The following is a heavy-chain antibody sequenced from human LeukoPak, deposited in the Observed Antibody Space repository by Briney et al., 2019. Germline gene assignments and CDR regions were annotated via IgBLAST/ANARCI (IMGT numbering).Heavy chain of an antibody. CDR3: AKTHYDLLDV. CDR1: GFSFITSP. J-gene: IGHJ6*02. CDR2: MNNGPGAT. Sequence: GGSLRLSCAASGFSFITSPMSWVRQPPGKGLEWVSAMNNGPGATFYRDSVRGRFTISRDDSKSTVYLQMNSLRAEDTGTYYCAKTHYDLLDVWGQGTTVTVSS. V-gene: IGHV3-23*01. D-gene: IGHD5-12*01.